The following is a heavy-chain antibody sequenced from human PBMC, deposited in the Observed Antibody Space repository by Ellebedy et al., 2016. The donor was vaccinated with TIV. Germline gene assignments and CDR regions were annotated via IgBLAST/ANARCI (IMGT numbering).Heavy chain of an antibody. CDR3: ARVVGASFIYFDY. CDR2: IKPDGGEK. Sequence: PGGSLRLSCAASGFTSSRFWMSWVRQTPGTGLELLATIKPDGGEKKHVDSVEGRFTIARDNAKDSLFLQMNGLTGDDTAVYYCARVVGASFIYFDYWGPGALVTVSS. V-gene: IGHV3-7*01. CDR1: GFTSSRFW. J-gene: IGHJ4*02. D-gene: IGHD3-16*01.